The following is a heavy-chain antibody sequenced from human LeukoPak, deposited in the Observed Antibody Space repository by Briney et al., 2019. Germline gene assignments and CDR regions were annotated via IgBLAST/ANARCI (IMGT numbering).Heavy chain of an antibody. D-gene: IGHD1-26*01. CDR1: GGSISSYH. CDR2: IYYSGST. V-gene: IGHV4-59*01. J-gene: IGHJ5*02. CDR3: ARDRGGSLETSWFDP. Sequence: SETLSLTCTVSGGSISSYHWSWIRQPPGKGLECIGYIYYSGSTNYNPSLKSRVTISVDTSKNQFSLKLSSVTAADTAVYYCARDRGGSLETSWFDPWGQGTLVTVSS.